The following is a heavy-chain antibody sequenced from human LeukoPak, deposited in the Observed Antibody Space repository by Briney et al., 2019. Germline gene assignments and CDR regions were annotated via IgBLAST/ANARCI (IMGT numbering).Heavy chain of an antibody. CDR3: VSELPGCAGDCLKT. CDR1: GFTFSHYW. CDR2: VNREGTRT. V-gene: IGHV3-74*01. Sequence: GGSLRLSCAASGFTFSHYWMHWVRQGPGKGLMWVARVNREGTRTAYADSVKGRLTISRDNAKNTLYLQMNSLRVDDTALYYCVSELPGCAGDCLKTWGQGTLVTVSS. D-gene: IGHD2-21*02. J-gene: IGHJ5*02.